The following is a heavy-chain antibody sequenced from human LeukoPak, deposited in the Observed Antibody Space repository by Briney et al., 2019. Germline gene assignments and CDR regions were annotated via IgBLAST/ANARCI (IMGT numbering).Heavy chain of an antibody. CDR3: ARGGEYCSSTSCYGRFDY. J-gene: IGHJ4*02. Sequence: SQTLSLTCTVSGGSISSGSYYWSWIRQPAGKGLEWIGGIYTSGSTNYNPSLKSRVTISVDTSKNQFSLKLSSVTAADTAVYYCARGGEYCSSTSCYGRFDYWGQGTLVTVSS. CDR1: GGSISSGSYY. V-gene: IGHV4-61*02. D-gene: IGHD2-2*01. CDR2: IYTSGST.